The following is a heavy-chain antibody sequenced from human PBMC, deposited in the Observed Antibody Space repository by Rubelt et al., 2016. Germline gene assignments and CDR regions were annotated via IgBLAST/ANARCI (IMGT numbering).Heavy chain of an antibody. D-gene: IGHD5/OR15-5a*01. Sequence: VQLLDSGGGLVQPGGSLRLSCAASGFTFSSYWMHWVRQVPGKGLVWVSGIRGDGSGTRFADSVKGRFTISRDNPKNTLYLQLNSLRAEDTAVYYCARDVSSAMDVWGQGTTVTVSS. CDR3: ARDVSSAMDV. CDR1: GFTFSSYW. V-gene: IGHV3-74*01. CDR2: IRGDGSGT. J-gene: IGHJ6*02.